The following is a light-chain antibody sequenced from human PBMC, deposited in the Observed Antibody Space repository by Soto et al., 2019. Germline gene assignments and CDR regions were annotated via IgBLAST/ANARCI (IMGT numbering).Light chain of an antibody. CDR1: QNIGTN. CDR2: GAS. V-gene: IGKV3-15*01. J-gene: IGKJ5*01. CDR3: LHFHKWPTRLT. Sequence: FTQSPATLSVSPGEGATLSCRASQNIGTNLAWYQQKSGQAPRLLIYGASNRATGVPAKFSGGGSGTDFTLTISSLQTEDFAVFYGLHFHKWPTRLTFGQGTRLEIK.